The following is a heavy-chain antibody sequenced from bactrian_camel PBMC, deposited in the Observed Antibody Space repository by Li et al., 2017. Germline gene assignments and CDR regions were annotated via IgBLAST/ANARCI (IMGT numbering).Heavy chain of an antibody. Sequence: VESGGASAQTGGSLRLSCAASKSTGSGYDMSWVRQAPGKGLEWVSAIDSGGGSTYYADSVKDRFTISRDNAKNTLYLQLNSLKTEDTAMYYCAGSSVGSWYGGFGYWGQGTQVTVS. CDR3: AGSSVGSWYGGFGY. CDR1: KSTGSGYD. D-gene: IGHD6*01. V-gene: IGHV3S40*01. CDR2: IDSGGGST. J-gene: IGHJ6*01.